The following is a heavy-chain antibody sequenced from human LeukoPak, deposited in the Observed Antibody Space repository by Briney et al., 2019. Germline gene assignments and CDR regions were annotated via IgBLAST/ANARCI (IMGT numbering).Heavy chain of an antibody. CDR2: ISSSGGST. D-gene: IGHD6-19*01. V-gene: IGHV3-23*01. Sequence: GGSLRLSCAASGFTFSTYAMSWVRQAPGKGLEWVSSISSSGGSTYYADSVKGRFTISRDNSKNTLYLQMNSLRAVDTAVYYCAKGATISTSGSIAVAGIDYWGQGTQGTVSS. CDR3: AKGATISTSGSIAVAGIDY. J-gene: IGHJ4*02. CDR1: GFTFSTYA.